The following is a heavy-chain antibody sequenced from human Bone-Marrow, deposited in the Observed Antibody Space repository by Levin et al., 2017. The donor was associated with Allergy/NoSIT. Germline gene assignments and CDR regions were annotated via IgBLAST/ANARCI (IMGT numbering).Heavy chain of an antibody. V-gene: IGHV2-5*02. CDR1: GFSLSTSGVS. J-gene: IGHJ4*01. D-gene: IGHD3-16*01. Sequence: SGPTLVKPTQTLTLTCTFSGFSLSTSGVSVAWIRQPPGKALEWIALIYWDDDTRYSPSLENRLTITKDTSKNQVVLTVTNVDPVDTGTYYCVHIGGYTYSFIGGPDHWGHGALVTVSS. CDR3: VHIGGYTYSFIGGPDH. CDR2: IYWDDDT.